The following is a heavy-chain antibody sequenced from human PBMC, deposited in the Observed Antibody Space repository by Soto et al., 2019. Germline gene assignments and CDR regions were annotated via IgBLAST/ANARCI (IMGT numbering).Heavy chain of an antibody. J-gene: IGHJ6*02. D-gene: IGHD2-2*01. Sequence: SETLSLTCSDSGGSISDYYWSWIRQTPGKGLESIGNMYYSVSTNDNPSHKSRATISADTSKNQFSLKVSSVTAADTAVYYCARQGIGPGYCYSTRCHYYVYGMDVWGQGTTVTVSS. CDR2: MYYSVST. CDR1: GGSISDYY. CDR3: ARQGIGPGYCYSTRCHYYVYGMDV. V-gene: IGHV4-59*01.